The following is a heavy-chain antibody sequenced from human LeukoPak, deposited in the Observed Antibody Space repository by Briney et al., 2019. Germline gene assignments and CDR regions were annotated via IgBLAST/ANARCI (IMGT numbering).Heavy chain of an antibody. D-gene: IGHD3-9*01. CDR2: IYYSGST. Sequence: SETLSLTCTVSGGSISSYYWSWIRQPPGKGLEWIGYIYYSGSTNYNPSLKSRVTISVDTSKNQFSLKLSSVTAADTAVYYCARARGILTGYLSEGYFDYWGQGTLVTVSS. V-gene: IGHV4-59*12. CDR3: ARARGILTGYLSEGYFDY. CDR1: GGSISSYY. J-gene: IGHJ4*02.